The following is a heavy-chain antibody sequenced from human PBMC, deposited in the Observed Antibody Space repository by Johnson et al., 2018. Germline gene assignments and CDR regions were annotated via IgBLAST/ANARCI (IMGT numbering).Heavy chain of an antibody. CDR3: ARGAVVSGATSEWNWCDP. V-gene: IGHV3-30-3*01. CDR1: GFTFSNYA. D-gene: IGHD2-2*01. J-gene: IGHJ5*02. CDR2: LSYDGSIN. Sequence: QVQLVESGGGVVQPGRSLRLSCAASGFTFSNYAMHWVRQAPGKGLEWVAVLSYDGSINYYADSVKGRFTISRDNSKNTLYLQMKSLREEDTAVYYCARGAVVSGATSEWNWCDPCGQGTLVTVSS.